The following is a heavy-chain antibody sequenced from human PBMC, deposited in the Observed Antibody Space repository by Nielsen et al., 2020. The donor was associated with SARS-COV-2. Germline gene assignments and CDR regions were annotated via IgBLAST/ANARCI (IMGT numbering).Heavy chain of an antibody. J-gene: IGHJ4*02. V-gene: IGHV3-30*03. D-gene: IGHD3-22*01. CDR3: AHGYSPDY. CDR1: GFTISRYG. Sequence: GESLKISCEASGFTISRYGMHWVRQAPGKGLEWVTFISYDGSVKYYADSVKGRFTISRDNSKNTLYLQMNSLRAEDTAVYYCAHGYSPDYWGQGTLVTVSS. CDR2: ISYDGSVK.